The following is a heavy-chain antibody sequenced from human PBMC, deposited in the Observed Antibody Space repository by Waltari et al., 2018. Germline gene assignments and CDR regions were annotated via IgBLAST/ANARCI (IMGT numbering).Heavy chain of an antibody. CDR3: ARLAPRTYRSPVPGRHYYYGMDV. CDR1: GFRFSNYW. D-gene: IGHD3-10*01. CDR2: IGNDETRI. V-gene: IGHV3-74*01. Sequence: EERLLESGGGLVQPGDSLRLSCAGSGFRFSNYWMNWVRQAPGKGLGWVGRIGNDETRIGYADSVKGRLTIARDNAKNTVHLQMKRLRVEDTAVYYCARLAPRTYRSPVPGRHYYYGMDVWGQGTTVTVSS. J-gene: IGHJ6*02.